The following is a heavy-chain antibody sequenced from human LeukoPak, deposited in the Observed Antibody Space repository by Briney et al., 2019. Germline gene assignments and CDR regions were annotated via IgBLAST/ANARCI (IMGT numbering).Heavy chain of an antibody. CDR2: ISTSSTFI. CDR1: GFSLSSYD. V-gene: IGHV3-21*01. Sequence: PGGSLRLSCAASGFSLSSYDMNWVRQAPGKGLEWVSPISTSSTFIYYTYSVKGRFTISRDNAKNSLYLQMNSLSAEDTAVYYCARAVCSSSTCYLRSSWFDPWGQGTLVTVSS. CDR3: ARAVCSSSTCYLRSSWFDP. J-gene: IGHJ5*02. D-gene: IGHD2/OR15-2a*01.